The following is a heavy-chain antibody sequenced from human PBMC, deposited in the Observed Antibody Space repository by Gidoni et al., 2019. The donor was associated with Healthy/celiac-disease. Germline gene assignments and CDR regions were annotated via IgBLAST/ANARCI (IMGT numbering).Heavy chain of an antibody. D-gene: IGHD1-20*01. CDR3: ARDEVYNWNDDAFDI. V-gene: IGHV3-21*01. CDR1: GFTFSSYS. CDR2: ISSSSSYI. Sequence: EVQLVESGGGLVKPGGSLRLSCAASGFTFSSYSMNWVRQAPGKGLEWVSSISSSSSYIYYADSVKGRFTISRDNAKNSLYLQMNSLRAEDTAVYYCARDEVYNWNDDAFDIWGQGTMVTVSS. J-gene: IGHJ3*02.